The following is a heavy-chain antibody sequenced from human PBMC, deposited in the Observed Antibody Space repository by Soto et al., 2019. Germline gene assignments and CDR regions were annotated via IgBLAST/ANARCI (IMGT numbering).Heavy chain of an antibody. CDR3: AISQDRGGRTTFIY. V-gene: IGHV3-9*01. D-gene: IGHD3-16*01. CDR2: INWKSDI. J-gene: IGHJ4*02. CDR1: GFTFDDNA. Sequence: PGGSLRLSCAVSGFTFDDNAMQWVRQAPEKGLEWVSGINWKSDIGYAGSVKGRFTISRDNDENSLYLQMNSLRAEDTALYYCAISQDRGGRTTFIYWGQGTQVTVSS.